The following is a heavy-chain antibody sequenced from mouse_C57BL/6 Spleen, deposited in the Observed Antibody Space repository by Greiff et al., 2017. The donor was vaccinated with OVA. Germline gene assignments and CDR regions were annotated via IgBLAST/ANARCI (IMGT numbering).Heavy chain of an antibody. CDR3: ALYGSTHYYAMDY. CDR2: ISSGSSTI. J-gene: IGHJ4*01. CDR1: GFTFSDYG. V-gene: IGHV5-17*01. D-gene: IGHD1-1*01. Sequence: EVKVVESGGGLVKPGGSLKLSCAASGFTFSDYGVHWVRQAPEKGLEWVAYISSGSSTIYYADTVKGRFTISRDNAKNTLFLQMTSLRSEDTAMYYCALYGSTHYYAMDYWGQGTSVTVSS.